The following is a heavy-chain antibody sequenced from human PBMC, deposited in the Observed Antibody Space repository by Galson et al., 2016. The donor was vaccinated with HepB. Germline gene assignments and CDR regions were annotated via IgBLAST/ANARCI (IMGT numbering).Heavy chain of an antibody. CDR3: TTSSTRGYTYGPSAY. V-gene: IGHV3-30*03. D-gene: IGHD5-18*01. CDR1: GFTFSNSG. CDR2: ISFDGTKK. Sequence: SLRLSCAASGFTFSNSGMHWVRQAPGKGLEWVAIISFDGTKKYYVDSVKGRFTVSRDNSQNTLYLQMNSLKTEDTAVYYCTTSSTRGYTYGPSAYWGRGTLVAVSS. J-gene: IGHJ4*02.